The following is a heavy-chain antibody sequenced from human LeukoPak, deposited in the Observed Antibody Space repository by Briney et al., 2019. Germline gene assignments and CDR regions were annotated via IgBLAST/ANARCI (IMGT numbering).Heavy chain of an antibody. V-gene: IGHV3-48*02. CDR2: IRKMDM. D-gene: IGHD3-16*01. Sequence: PGGSLRLSCAASGFIFSSFSMNWVRQAPGKGLEWISYIRKMDMYYADSVRGRFTISRDNANNSLYLQMNSLRDEDTALYYCVRDRFFGFDIWGQGTMVTV. CDR1: GFIFSSFS. J-gene: IGHJ3*02. CDR3: VRDRFFGFDI.